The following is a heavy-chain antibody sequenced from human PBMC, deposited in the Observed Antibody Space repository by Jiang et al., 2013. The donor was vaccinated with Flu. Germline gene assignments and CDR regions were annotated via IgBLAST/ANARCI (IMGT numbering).Heavy chain of an antibody. D-gene: IGHD3-3*01. V-gene: IGHV4-59*08. CDR1: GGSFNRYY. J-gene: IGHJ3*01. Sequence: GPGLVKPSETLSLTCSVFGGSFNRYYWGWIRQAPGKGLEWIGYGYFSGSTSYSPSLKSRVTISVDISKNQFSLKLTSVTAADTAVYYCAGLYYDFWSDYYADPFDVWGQGTMVAVSS. CDR3: AGLYYDFWSDYYADPFDV. CDR2: GYFSGST.